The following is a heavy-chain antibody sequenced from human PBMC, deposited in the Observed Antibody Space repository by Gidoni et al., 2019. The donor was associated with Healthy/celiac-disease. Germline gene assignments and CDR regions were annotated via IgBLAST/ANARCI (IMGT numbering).Heavy chain of an antibody. V-gene: IGHV3-11*05. Sequence: QVQLVESGGGLVKPGGSLSLSCAASGFTFSDYYMSWIRQAPGKGLEWVSYISSSSSYTNYADSVKGRFTISRDNAKNSLYLQMNSLRAEDTAVYYCARVRPAAILYYWGQGTLVTVSS. CDR3: ARVRPAAILYY. CDR2: ISSSSSYT. CDR1: GFTFSDYY. J-gene: IGHJ4*02. D-gene: IGHD2-2*01.